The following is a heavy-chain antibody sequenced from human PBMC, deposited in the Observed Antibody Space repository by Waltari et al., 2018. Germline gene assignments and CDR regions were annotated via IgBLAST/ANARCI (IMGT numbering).Heavy chain of an antibody. V-gene: IGHV3-23*01. J-gene: IGHJ3*02. CDR1: GFTFSNFA. D-gene: IGHD3-3*01. CDR2: LGERVGKP. CDR3: ARDRAVHDFWSGYSPEFFNI. Sequence: EPQLLESGGALVLPGGSLRLSCVGSGFTFSNFAMNWVRQASGRGLEWVAGLGERVGKPSYMDSVKCRFTISRDNSKNTLYLQMNTLRDADTAMYYCARDRAVHDFWSGYSPEFFNIWGPGTSVTVSS.